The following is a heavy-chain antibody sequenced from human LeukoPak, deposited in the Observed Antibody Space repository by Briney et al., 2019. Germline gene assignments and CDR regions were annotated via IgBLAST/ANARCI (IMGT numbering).Heavy chain of an antibody. J-gene: IGHJ4*02. V-gene: IGHV3-64D*06. D-gene: IGHD6-13*01. CDR1: GSTFSNCA. Sequence: PGGSLRLSCSASGSTFSNCAMHWVRQAPGKGPEYVSVISSYGDKTYYADSVKGRFTISRDNSKNTVSLQMSSLRAEDTAVYYCVKDLYKGDTSSWYYFDYWGQGTLVTVSS. CDR2: ISSYGDKT. CDR3: VKDLYKGDTSSWYYFDY.